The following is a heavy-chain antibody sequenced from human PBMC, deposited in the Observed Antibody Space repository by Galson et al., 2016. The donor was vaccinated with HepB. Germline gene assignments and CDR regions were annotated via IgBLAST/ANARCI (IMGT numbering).Heavy chain of an antibody. D-gene: IGHD1-14*01. CDR3: ARPSHLTDSAFDI. CDR2: INPSSGGT. CDR1: GYIFT. Sequence: SVKVSCKASGYIFTMHWVRQAPGQGLEWMGIINPSSGGTNYAQRFQGRVTMTPDTSTNIVYMELNSLKSEETAVYYCARPSHLTDSAFDIWGQGTMVTVSS. V-gene: IGHV1-46*01. J-gene: IGHJ3*02.